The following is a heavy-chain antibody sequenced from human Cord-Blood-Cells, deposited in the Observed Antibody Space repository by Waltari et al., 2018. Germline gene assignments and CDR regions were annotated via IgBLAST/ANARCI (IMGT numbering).Heavy chain of an antibody. CDR2: ISSSSSYI. V-gene: IGHV3-21*01. Sequence: EVQLVESGGGLVKPGGSLRLSCAASGFTFSSYSMNWVRQAPGKGLEWVSSISSSSSYIYYADSVKGRFTISRDNAKNSLYLQMNSLRAEDTAVYYCARDRDWGSGAFDIWGQGTMVTVSS. CDR1: GFTFSSYS. D-gene: IGHD7-27*01. CDR3: ARDRDWGSGAFDI. J-gene: IGHJ3*02.